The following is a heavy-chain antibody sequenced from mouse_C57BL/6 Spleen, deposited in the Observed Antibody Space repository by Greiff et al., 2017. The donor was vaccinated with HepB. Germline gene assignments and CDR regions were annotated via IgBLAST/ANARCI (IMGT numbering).Heavy chain of an antibody. CDR1: GYAFTNYL. J-gene: IGHJ3*01. CDR3: ARSGLRGHFAY. V-gene: IGHV1-54*01. D-gene: IGHD3-2*02. CDR2: INPGSGGT. Sequence: VQLQQSGAELVRPGTSVKVSCKASGYAFTNYLIEWVKQRPGQGLEWIGVINPGSGGTNYNEKFKGKATLTADKSSSTAYMQLSSVTSEDSAVYFCARSGLRGHFAYWGQGTLVTVSA.